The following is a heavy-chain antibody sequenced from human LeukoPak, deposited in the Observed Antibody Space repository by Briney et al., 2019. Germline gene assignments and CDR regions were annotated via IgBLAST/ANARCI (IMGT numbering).Heavy chain of an antibody. J-gene: IGHJ4*02. V-gene: IGHV4-59*01. CDR1: GDSMRSYY. CDR2: IYYSGST. CDR3: AGGGYSGYDFEY. D-gene: IGHD5-12*01. Sequence: SETLSLTCNVSGDSMRSYYWSWIRQPPGKGLEWIGYIYYSGSTSYNPSLKSRVTISVDTSKKQFSLKLISVTAADTAVYYCAGGGYSGYDFEYWGQGTLVTVSS.